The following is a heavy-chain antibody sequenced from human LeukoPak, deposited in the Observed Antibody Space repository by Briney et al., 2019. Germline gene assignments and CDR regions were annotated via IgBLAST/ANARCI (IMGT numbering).Heavy chain of an antibody. Sequence: GGSLRLSCAASGFTFSSYGMHWVRQAPGKGLEWVAVISYDGSNKYYADSVKGRFTISRDNSKNTLYLQMNSLRAEDTAVYYCAKAPNYGDYAGVYWGQGTLVTVSS. V-gene: IGHV3-30*18. CDR3: AKAPNYGDYAGVY. CDR1: GFTFSSYG. J-gene: IGHJ4*02. CDR2: ISYDGSNK. D-gene: IGHD4-17*01.